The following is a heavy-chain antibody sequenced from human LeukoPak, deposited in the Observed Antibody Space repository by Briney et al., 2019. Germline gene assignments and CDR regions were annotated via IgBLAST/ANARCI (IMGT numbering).Heavy chain of an antibody. CDR2: IYYSGST. V-gene: IGHV4-30-4*01. J-gene: IGHJ4*02. CDR3: AREGYYDSNQLDY. CDR1: GGSISRGDYY. D-gene: IGHD3-22*01. Sequence: SETLSLTCTVSGGSISRGDYYWSWIRQPPGKGLEWIGYIYYSGSTYYNPSLKSRVTISVDTSKNQFSLKLSSVIAADTAVYYCAREGYYDSNQLDYWGQGTLVTVSS.